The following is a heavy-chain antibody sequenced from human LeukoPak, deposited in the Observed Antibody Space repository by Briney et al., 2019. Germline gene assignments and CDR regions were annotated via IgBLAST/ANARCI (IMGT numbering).Heavy chain of an antibody. Sequence: GASVKVSCKASGYTFTSFYMHWVRQAPGQGLEWMGIINPSGGSTSYAQKFQGSVTMTRDTSTNTVYVELSSLISEDTAVYYCARDLDGSGYYPDYWGQGTLVTVSS. CDR2: INPSGGST. CDR3: ARDLDGSGYYPDY. J-gene: IGHJ4*02. D-gene: IGHD3-22*01. CDR1: GYTFTSFY. V-gene: IGHV1-46*01.